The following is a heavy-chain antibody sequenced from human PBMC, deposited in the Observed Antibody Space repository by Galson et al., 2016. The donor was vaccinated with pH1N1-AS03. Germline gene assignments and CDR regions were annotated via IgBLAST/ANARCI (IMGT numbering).Heavy chain of an antibody. D-gene: IGHD3-3*01. CDR3: AREGGDFWGESKYGPDF. J-gene: IGHJ4*02. Sequence: SMRLSCAASGFAFSTYWMSWVRLAPGKGLEWVANIKQDGSEKYYVDSVKGRFTISRDNADNSVFLQMNSLRAEETAIYYCAREGGDFWGESKYGPDFWGQGTLVTVSS. CDR2: IKQDGSEK. V-gene: IGHV3-7*01. CDR1: GFAFSTYW.